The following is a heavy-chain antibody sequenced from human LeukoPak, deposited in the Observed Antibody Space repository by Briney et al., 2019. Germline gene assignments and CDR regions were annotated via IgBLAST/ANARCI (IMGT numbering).Heavy chain of an antibody. Sequence: ASVKVSCKASGYTFTSYDINWVRQATGQGLEWMGWMNPNSGNTGYAQKFQGRVTMTRNTSISTAYMELSSLRSGDTAVYYCARRIDHIAGTDYWGQGTLVTVSS. CDR2: MNPNSGNT. J-gene: IGHJ4*02. CDR1: GYTFTSYD. D-gene: IGHD6-13*01. V-gene: IGHV1-8*01. CDR3: ARRIDHIAGTDY.